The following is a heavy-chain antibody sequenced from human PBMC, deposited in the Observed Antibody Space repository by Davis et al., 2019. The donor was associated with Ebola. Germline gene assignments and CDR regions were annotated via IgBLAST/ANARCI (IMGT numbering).Heavy chain of an antibody. CDR2: ISGSGGST. D-gene: IGHD3-10*01. J-gene: IGHJ6*04. CDR3: AREGLLWFGELLYTELYGMDV. CDR1: GFTFSSYA. V-gene: IGHV3-23*01. Sequence: GESLKISCAASGFTFSSYAMSWVRQAPGKGLEWVSTISGSGGSTYYADSVKGRFTISRDNSKNTLYLQMNSLRAEDTAVYYCAREGLLWFGELLYTELYGMDVWGKGTTVTVSS.